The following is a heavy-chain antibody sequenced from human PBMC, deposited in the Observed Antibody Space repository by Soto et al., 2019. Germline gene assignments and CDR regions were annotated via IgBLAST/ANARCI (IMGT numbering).Heavy chain of an antibody. CDR1: GGTFSSYA. Sequence: QVQLVQSGAEVKKPGSSVKVSCKASGGTFSSYAISWVRQAPGQGLEWMGGIIPIFGTANYAQKFQGRVTITADESTSTAYMELSSLISEDTAVYYCASRYGGYGRDSYGMDVWGQGTTVTVSS. CDR2: IIPIFGTA. D-gene: IGHD5-12*01. CDR3: ASRYGGYGRDSYGMDV. V-gene: IGHV1-69*12. J-gene: IGHJ6*02.